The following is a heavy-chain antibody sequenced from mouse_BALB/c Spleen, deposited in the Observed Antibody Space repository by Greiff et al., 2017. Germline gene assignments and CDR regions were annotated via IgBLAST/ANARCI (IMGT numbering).Heavy chain of an antibody. CDR1: GFTFSSYG. CDR3: ARHGLYGSSVAWFAY. V-gene: IGHV5-6*01. D-gene: IGHD1-1*01. J-gene: IGHJ3*01. Sequence: EGKLMESGGDLVKPGGSLKLSCAASGFTFSSYGMSWVRQTPDKRLEWVATISSGGSYTYYPDSVKGRFTISRDNAKNTLYLQMSSLKSEDTAMYYCARHGLYGSSVAWFAYWGQGTLVTVSA. CDR2: ISSGGSYT.